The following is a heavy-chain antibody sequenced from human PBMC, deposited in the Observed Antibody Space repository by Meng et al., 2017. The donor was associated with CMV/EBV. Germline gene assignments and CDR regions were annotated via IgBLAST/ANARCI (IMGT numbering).Heavy chain of an antibody. CDR2: ISYDGSNK. D-gene: IGHD3-22*01. Sequence: GESLKISCPASGFTFSSYAMHWVRQAPGKGLEWVAVISYDGSNKYYADSVKGRFTISRDNSKNTLYLQMNSLRAEDTAVYYCARELARYYDSSGFDYWGQGTLVTVSS. J-gene: IGHJ4*02. V-gene: IGHV3-30*04. CDR1: GFTFSSYA. CDR3: ARELARYYDSSGFDY.